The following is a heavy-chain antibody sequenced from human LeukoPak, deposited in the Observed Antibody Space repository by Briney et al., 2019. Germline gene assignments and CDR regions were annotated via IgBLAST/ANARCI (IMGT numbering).Heavy chain of an antibody. V-gene: IGHV1-46*01. J-gene: IGHJ6*02. Sequence: ASVKVSCKASGYTFISYYLYWVRQAPGQGLEWMGIINPNNGRATYAQKFQGRVTMTRDTSTSTVYMELSSLRSEDSAVYYCARDTYQLPYYYGMDVWGQGTTVTVSS. CDR2: INPNNGRA. CDR1: GYTFISYY. D-gene: IGHD2-2*01. CDR3: ARDTYQLPYYYGMDV.